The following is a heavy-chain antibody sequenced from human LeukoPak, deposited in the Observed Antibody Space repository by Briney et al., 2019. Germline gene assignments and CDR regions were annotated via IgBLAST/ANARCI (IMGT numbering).Heavy chain of an antibody. J-gene: IGHJ4*02. D-gene: IGHD3-10*01. CDR3: ARDTYYYGSGTYYFNY. CDR1: GGSFSGYY. V-gene: IGHV4-34*01. CDR2: INHSGST. Sequence: SETLSLTCAVYGGSFSGYYWSWIRQPPGKGLEWIGEINHSGSTNYNPSLKSRVTMSVDTSKNQFSLKLTSVTAADTAVYYCARDTYYYGSGTYYFNYWGQGTLVTVSS.